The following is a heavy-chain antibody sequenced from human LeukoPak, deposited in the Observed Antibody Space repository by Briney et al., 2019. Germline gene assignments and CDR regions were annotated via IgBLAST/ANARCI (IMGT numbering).Heavy chain of an antibody. CDR1: GYTFTGYY. Sequence: ASVKVSCKASGYTFTGYYMHWVRKAPGQGLEWMGWINPNSGGTNYAQKFQGRVTMTRDTSISTAYMELSRLRSDDTAVYYCARGLGYCSGGSCYFQASLSAYNWFDPWGQGTLVTVSS. CDR2: INPNSGGT. CDR3: ARGLGYCSGGSCYFQASLSAYNWFDP. J-gene: IGHJ5*02. D-gene: IGHD2-15*01. V-gene: IGHV1-2*02.